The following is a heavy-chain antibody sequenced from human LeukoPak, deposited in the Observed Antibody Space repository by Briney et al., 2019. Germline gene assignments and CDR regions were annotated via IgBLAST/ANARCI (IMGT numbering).Heavy chain of an antibody. CDR1: GGTFSSYA. CDR2: IIPIFGTA. J-gene: IGHJ6*02. Sequence: ASVKVSCKASGGTFSSYAISWVRQPPGQGLEWMGGIIPIFGTANYAQKFQGRVTITADESTSTAYMELSSLRSEDTAVYYCAREWYYGMDVWGQGTTVTVSS. V-gene: IGHV1-69*13. CDR3: AREWYYGMDV.